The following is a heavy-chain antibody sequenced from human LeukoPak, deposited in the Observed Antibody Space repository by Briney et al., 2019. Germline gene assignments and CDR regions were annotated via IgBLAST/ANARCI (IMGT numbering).Heavy chain of an antibody. CDR3: ARDPSSGYYLYFDY. CDR1: GFTFGTYA. V-gene: IGHV3-23*01. J-gene: IGHJ4*02. D-gene: IGHD3-22*01. Sequence: QTGGSLRLSCAASGFTFGTYAMSWVRQAPGRGLEWVSSISGSGDRIYYTDSVKGRFTISRDNSKNTLYLQMNSLRAEDTAVYYCARDPSSGYYLYFDYWGQGTLVTVSS. CDR2: ISGSGDRI.